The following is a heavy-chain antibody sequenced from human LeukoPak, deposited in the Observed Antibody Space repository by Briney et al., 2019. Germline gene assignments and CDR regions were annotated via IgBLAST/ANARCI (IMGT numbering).Heavy chain of an antibody. CDR1: GYSFTSYW. CDR3: ARRHCSSTSCQFDY. D-gene: IGHD2-2*01. CDR2: IYPGDSDT. Sequence: GESLKISCKGSGYSFTSYWIGWVRQMPGKGLEWMRIIYPGDSDTRYSPSFQGQVTISADKSIRTAYLQWSSLKASDTAMYYCARRHCSSTSCQFDYWGQGTLVTVSS. V-gene: IGHV5-51*01. J-gene: IGHJ4*02.